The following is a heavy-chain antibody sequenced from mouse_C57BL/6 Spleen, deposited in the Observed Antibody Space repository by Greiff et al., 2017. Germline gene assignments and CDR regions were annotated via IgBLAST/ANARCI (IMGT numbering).Heavy chain of an antibody. CDR1: GYSFTGYY. D-gene: IGHD1-1*01. CDR3: ARSYYYGSSYYYAMDY. J-gene: IGHJ4*01. V-gene: IGHV1-42*01. Sequence: EVQLQQSGPELVKPGASVKISCKASGYSFTGYYMNWVKQSPEKSLEWIGEINPSTGGTTYNQKFKAKATLTVDKSSSTAYMQLKSLTSEDSAVYYCARSYYYGSSYYYAMDYWGQGTSVTVSS. CDR2: INPSTGGT.